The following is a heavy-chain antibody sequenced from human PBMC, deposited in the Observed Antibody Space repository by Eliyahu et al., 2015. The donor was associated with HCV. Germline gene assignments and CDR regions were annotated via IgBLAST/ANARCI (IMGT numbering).Heavy chain of an antibody. CDR2: VHYSGNT. J-gene: IGHJ3*02. CDR1: GASISSYS. CDR3: ARRLIGGSRYDAFDI. Sequence: QVQLQESGPGLVKPSETLSLTCTVSGASISSYSWGWXRQPPGKGLEWIGYVHYSGNTNYNPSLKSRVTISGDTSKNQFSLKLNSVTAADTAVYYCARRLIGGSRYDAFDIWGQGTMVTVSS. V-gene: IGHV4-59*08. D-gene: IGHD2-15*01.